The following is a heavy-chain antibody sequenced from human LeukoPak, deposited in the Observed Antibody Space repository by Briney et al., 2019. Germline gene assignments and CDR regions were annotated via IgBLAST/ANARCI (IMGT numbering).Heavy chain of an antibody. V-gene: IGHV4-59*01. J-gene: IGHJ4*02. CDR1: GGSISSYY. Sequence: SETLSLTCTVSGGSISSYYWSWIRQPPGKGLEWIGYICYSGSTNYNPSLKSRVTISVDTSKNQFSLKLSSVTAADTAVYYCARGGYGSGSFPGDFDYWGQGTLVTVSS. CDR3: ARGGYGSGSFPGDFDY. CDR2: ICYSGST. D-gene: IGHD3-10*01.